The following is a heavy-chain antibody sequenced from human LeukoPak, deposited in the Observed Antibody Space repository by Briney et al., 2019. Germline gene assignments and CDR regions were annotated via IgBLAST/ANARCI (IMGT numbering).Heavy chain of an antibody. J-gene: IGHJ4*02. CDR2: ISSSGSTI. V-gene: IGHV3-11*04. CDR3: ASSITMVRGVFDY. CDR1: GFTFSDYY. Sequence: GGSLRLSCAASGFTFSDYYMSWIRQAPGQGLEWVSYISSSGSTIYYADSVKGRFTISRDNAKNSLYLQMNSLRAEDTAVYYCASSITMVRGVFDYWGQGTLVTVSS. D-gene: IGHD3-10*01.